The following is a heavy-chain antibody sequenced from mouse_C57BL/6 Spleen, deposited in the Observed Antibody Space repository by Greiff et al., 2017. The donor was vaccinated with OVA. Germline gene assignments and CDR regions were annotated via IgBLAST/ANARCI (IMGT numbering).Heavy chain of an antibody. J-gene: IGHJ2*01. V-gene: IGHV1-15*01. CDR2: IDPETGGT. CDR1: GYTFTDYE. CDR3: TRAYYSNYDY. Sequence: VQLQQSGAELVRPGASVTLSCKASGYTFTDYEMHWVKQTPVHGLEWSGAIDPETGGTAYNQKFKGKAILTADKSSSTAYMELRSLTSEDSAVYYCTRAYYSNYDYWGQGTTLTVSS. D-gene: IGHD2-5*01.